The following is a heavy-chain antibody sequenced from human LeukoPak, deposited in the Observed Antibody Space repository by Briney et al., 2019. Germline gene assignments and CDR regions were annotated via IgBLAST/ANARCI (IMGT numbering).Heavy chain of an antibody. J-gene: IGHJ5*02. Sequence: SGTLSLTCAVSGGSISSYQWWSWVRQTPEKGLEWIGEIHLSGITHYNPSLKSRVTMSIDKSKNQFSLNLNSVTAADTAVYYCARVISSAWRQNDLWGQGTLVTVSS. CDR3: ARVISSAWRQNDL. CDR1: GGSISSYQW. CDR2: IHLSGIT. D-gene: IGHD3-22*01. V-gene: IGHV4-4*02.